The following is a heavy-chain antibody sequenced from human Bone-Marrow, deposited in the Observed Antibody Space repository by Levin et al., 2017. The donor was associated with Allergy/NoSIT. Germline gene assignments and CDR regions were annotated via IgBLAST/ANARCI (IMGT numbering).Heavy chain of an antibody. V-gene: IGHV3-23*01. CDR1: GFTFSSSA. CDR3: AKGHSSGWSYIDD. D-gene: IGHD6-19*01. CDR2: ISGIGGST. Sequence: LSLTCAASGFTFSSSAMNWVRQAPGKGLEWVSLISGIGGSTYYADSVRGRFTISRDNFKNTLSLQMSSLSAEDTAVYYCAKGHSSGWSYIDDWGQGTLVTVSS. J-gene: IGHJ4*02.